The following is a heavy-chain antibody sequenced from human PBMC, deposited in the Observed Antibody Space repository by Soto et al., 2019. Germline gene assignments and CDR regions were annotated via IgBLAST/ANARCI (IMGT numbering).Heavy chain of an antibody. J-gene: IGHJ5*02. D-gene: IGHD3-10*01. CDR3: ATYYYGSGTYWFDT. Sequence: SETLSLTCTVSGGSFSSGGYYWSWIRQHPGKGLEWIGYIYYSGSTYYNASLKSRVTISVDTSKNQFSLKLSSVTAADTAVYYCATYYYGSGTYWFDTWGQGTLVTVSS. CDR1: GGSFSSGGYY. V-gene: IGHV4-31*03. CDR2: IYYSGST.